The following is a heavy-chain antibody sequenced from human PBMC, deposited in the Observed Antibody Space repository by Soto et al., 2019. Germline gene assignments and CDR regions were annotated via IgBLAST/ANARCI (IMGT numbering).Heavy chain of an antibody. CDR3: ARDHRSLSSGWSSFDY. D-gene: IGHD6-19*01. CDR1: GYTFTSYG. V-gene: IGHV1-18*01. Sequence: QAQLVQSGAEVKKPGASVKVSCKASGYTFTSYGISWVRQAPGQGLEWMGWISAYNGNTNYAQKLQGRVTMTTDTSTSTAYMELRSLRSDDTAVYYCARDHRSLSSGWSSFDYWGQGTLVTVSS. CDR2: ISAYNGNT. J-gene: IGHJ4*02.